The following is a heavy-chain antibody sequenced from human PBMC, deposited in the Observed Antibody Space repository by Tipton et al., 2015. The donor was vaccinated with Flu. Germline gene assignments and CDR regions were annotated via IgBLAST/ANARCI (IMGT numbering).Heavy chain of an antibody. CDR1: GGSISTSY. CDR2: ISTSGST. V-gene: IGHV4-4*07. J-gene: IGHJ3*02. CDR3: ARDLRGYSGYTGGDAFDM. D-gene: IGHD5-12*01. Sequence: LRLSCTVSGGSISTSYWSWIRQPAGKGLEWIGRISTSGSTNYSASLESRVTLSRDTSKNHISLRLRSATAADTALYYCARDLRGYSGYTGGDAFDMWGRGIMVFVSS.